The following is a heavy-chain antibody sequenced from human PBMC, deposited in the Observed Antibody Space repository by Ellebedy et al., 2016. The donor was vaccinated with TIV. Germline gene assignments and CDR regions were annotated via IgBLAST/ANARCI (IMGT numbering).Heavy chain of an antibody. D-gene: IGHD4-17*01. J-gene: IGHJ3*01. Sequence: MPSETLSLTCTVAGGSISTYYWSWIRQAPGMGLEWIGYVYNRGTTNYNPSLRSRVTISLDASKNLFSLTLTSVTAADTAVYYCARRAALDDYATVAFDLWGRGTMVTVSS. V-gene: IGHV4-59*01. CDR3: ARRAALDDYATVAFDL. CDR2: VYNRGTT. CDR1: GGSISTYY.